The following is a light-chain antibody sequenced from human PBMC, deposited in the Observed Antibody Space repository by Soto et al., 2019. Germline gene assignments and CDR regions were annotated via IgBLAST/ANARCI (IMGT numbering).Light chain of an antibody. Sequence: DIQMTQSPSTLSASVGDRVTITCRASQNINSWLAWYQQKPGKAPKLLIYKASSLESGVPSRFSGSGSGTEFTLTISSLQPDDFAAYYCQQYEIYPITFDQGTRLEMK. V-gene: IGKV1-5*03. J-gene: IGKJ5*01. CDR3: QQYEIYPIT. CDR2: KAS. CDR1: QNINSW.